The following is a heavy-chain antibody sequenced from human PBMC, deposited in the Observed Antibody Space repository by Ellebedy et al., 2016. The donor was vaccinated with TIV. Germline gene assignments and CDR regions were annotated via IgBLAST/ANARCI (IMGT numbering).Heavy chain of an antibody. V-gene: IGHV1-18*01. CDR1: GYTFTSYG. J-gene: IGHJ5*02. Sequence: AASVKVSCKASGYTFTSYGISWVRQAPGQGLEWMGWISGYNGNTNYAQKFQGRVTMTIDTSTSTTYMELRGLRSDDTAVYYCARRGRYCSSGTCWFDPWGQGTLVTVSS. D-gene: IGHD2-15*01. CDR3: ARRGRYCSSGTCWFDP. CDR2: ISGYNGNT.